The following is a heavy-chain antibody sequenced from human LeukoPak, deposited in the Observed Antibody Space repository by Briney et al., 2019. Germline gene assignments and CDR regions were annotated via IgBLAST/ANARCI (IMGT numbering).Heavy chain of an antibody. CDR2: IIPIFGTA. CDR3: ARMSYDSSGYYDY. V-gene: IGHV1-69*05. D-gene: IGHD3-22*01. J-gene: IGHJ4*02. Sequence: GASVKVSCKASGGTFSSYAISWVRQAPGQGLEWVGGIIPIFGTANYAQKFQGRVTITTDESTSTTYMELSSLRSEDTAVYYCARMSYDSSGYYDYWGQGTLVTVSS. CDR1: GGTFSSYA.